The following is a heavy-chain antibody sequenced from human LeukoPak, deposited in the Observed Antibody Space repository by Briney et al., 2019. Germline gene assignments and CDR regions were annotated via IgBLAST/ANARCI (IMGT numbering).Heavy chain of an antibody. J-gene: IGHJ4*02. V-gene: IGHV3-30*03. Sequence: GGSLRLSCAASGFTSSDYGMHWVRQAPGKGLEWVALISYDGSNKYYADSVKGRFTISRDTSKNTLHLQMDSLRVEDTAMYYCARYYGSGSLDYWGQGTLVTVSS. CDR1: GFTSSDYG. D-gene: IGHD3-10*01. CDR3: ARYYGSGSLDY. CDR2: ISYDGSNK.